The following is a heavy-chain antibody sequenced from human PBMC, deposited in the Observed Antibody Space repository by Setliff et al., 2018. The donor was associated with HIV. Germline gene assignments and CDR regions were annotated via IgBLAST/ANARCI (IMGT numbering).Heavy chain of an antibody. CDR3: ATDPALYDGMTGFYEGGYDY. CDR2: IHHTGHI. D-gene: IGHD3-9*01. Sequence: SETLSLTCAFYGASFTDYYWNWIRQPPGKGLEWIGEIHHTGHINYNPSFKSRVTMSLDMSTNQFSLQMNSLRAEDTAVYYCATDPALYDGMTGFYEGGYDYWGQGTLVTVSS. V-gene: IGHV4-34*01. J-gene: IGHJ4*02. CDR1: GASFTDYY.